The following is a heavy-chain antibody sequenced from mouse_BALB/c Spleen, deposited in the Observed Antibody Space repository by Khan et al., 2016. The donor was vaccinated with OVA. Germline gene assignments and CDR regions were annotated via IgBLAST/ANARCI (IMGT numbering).Heavy chain of an antibody. CDR2: ISDGGSYT. D-gene: IGHD1-1*02. CDR3: ARAGYGGFAY. Sequence: EVELVESGGGLVKPGGSLKLSCAASAFTFSDYYMYWVRQTPAKRLEWVATISDGGSYTYYPDSVNGRCTVSRDSAKNTLYLQMVSLESEGTAMYYCARAGYGGFAYWGQETLLTVSA. V-gene: IGHV5-4*02. CDR1: AFTFSDYY. J-gene: IGHJ3*01.